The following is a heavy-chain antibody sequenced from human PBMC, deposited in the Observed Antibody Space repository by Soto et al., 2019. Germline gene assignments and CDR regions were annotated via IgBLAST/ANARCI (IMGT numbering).Heavy chain of an antibody. Sequence: GASVKVSCKASGGTFSSYAISWVRQAPGQGLEWMGGIIPIFGTANYAQKFQGRVTITADESTSTAYMELSSLRSGDTAVYYCARTYYYGSGSYYLDYWGQGTLVTVSS. D-gene: IGHD3-10*01. CDR1: GGTFSSYA. J-gene: IGHJ4*02. CDR3: ARTYYYGSGSYYLDY. V-gene: IGHV1-69*13. CDR2: IIPIFGTA.